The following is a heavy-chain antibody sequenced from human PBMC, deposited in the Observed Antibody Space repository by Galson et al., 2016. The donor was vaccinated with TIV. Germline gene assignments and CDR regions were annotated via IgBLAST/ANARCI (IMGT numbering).Heavy chain of an antibody. J-gene: IGHJ3*02. CDR3: ARAHSTGWDNGADAFDI. Sequence: TLSLTCTVSGASISSGAYFWSWIRQPAGKGLEWIGRIYISGTTNYNPSLKRRVTISVDASKNQFSLKLNSVTAADTAVYYCARAHSTGWDNGADAFDIWGLGTVVTVSS. CDR1: GASISSGAYF. V-gene: IGHV4-61*02. D-gene: IGHD6-19*01. CDR2: IYISGTT.